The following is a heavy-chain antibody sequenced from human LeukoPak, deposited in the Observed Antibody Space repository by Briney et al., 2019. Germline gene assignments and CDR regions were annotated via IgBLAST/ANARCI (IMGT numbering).Heavy chain of an antibody. CDR1: GVSISSYY. CDR2: IYYSGST. V-gene: IGHV4-59*01. D-gene: IGHD3-9*01. CDR3: ASATTYYDILTGYLDAFDI. J-gene: IGHJ3*02. Sequence: PSETLSLTCTVSGVSISSYYWSWVRQPPGKGLEWIGYIYYSGSTNYNPSLKSRVTISVDTSKNQFSLKLSSVTAADTAVYYCASATTYYDILTGYLDAFDIWGQGTMVTVSS.